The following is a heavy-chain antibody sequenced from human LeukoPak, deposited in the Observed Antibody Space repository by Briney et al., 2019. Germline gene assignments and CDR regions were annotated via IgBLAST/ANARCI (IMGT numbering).Heavy chain of an antibody. CDR2: SWDGGSI. V-gene: IGHV3-43*01. Sequence: SWDGGSIYYAVSVKGRFTISRDNSKNSLYLELNSLRTEDTALYYCAKDLGGYRTSSLVFENWGQGTLVTVSS. CDR3: AKDLGGYRTSSLVFEN. J-gene: IGHJ4*02. D-gene: IGHD5-12*01.